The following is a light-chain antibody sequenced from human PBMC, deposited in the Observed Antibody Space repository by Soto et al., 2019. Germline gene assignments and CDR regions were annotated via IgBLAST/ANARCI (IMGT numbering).Light chain of an antibody. CDR3: FSSSTKISRHV. CDR1: RSDVGGDDL. V-gene: IGLV2-8*01. CDR2: AVN. Sequence: QSALTQPPSASGSPGQSVTISCTGSRSDVGGDDLVSWYQQRPGKAPQLIISAVNKRPSGVPDRFSGSKSGNTASLTVSGLQAEDEADYYCFSSSTKISRHVLGTGTKVTVL. J-gene: IGLJ1*01.